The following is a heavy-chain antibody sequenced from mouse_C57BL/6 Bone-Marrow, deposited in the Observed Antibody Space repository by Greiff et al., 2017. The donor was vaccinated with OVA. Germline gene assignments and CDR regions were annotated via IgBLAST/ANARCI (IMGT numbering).Heavy chain of an antibody. V-gene: IGHV5-17*01. CDR3: ARSVVWDFDV. D-gene: IGHD1-1*01. CDR1: GFTFSDSG. J-gene: IGHJ1*03. CDR2: ISSGSSTI. Sequence: DVKLVESGGGLVKPGGSLKLSCAASGFTFSDSGMHWVRQAPEKGLEWVAYISSGSSTIYYADTVKGRFTISRDNAKNTLFLQMTSLRSEDTAMYYCARSVVWDFDVWGTGTTVTVSS.